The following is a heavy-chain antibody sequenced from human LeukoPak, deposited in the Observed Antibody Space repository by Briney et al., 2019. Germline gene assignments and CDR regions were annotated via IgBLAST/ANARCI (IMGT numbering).Heavy chain of an antibody. Sequence: GGSLRLSCAASGFTFSNAWMSWARQAPGKGLEWVGRIKSKTDGGTTDYAAPVKGRFTISRDDSKNTLYLQMNSLKTEDTAVYYCTTDPEVGSGWYAYYFDYWGQGTLVTVSS. J-gene: IGHJ4*02. CDR1: GFTFSNAW. V-gene: IGHV3-15*01. CDR2: IKSKTDGGTT. CDR3: TTDPEVGSGWYAYYFDY. D-gene: IGHD6-19*01.